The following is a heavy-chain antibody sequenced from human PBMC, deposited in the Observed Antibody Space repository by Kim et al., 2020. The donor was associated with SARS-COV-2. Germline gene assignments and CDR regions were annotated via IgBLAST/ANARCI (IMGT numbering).Heavy chain of an antibody. V-gene: IGHV1-69*13. Sequence: SVKVSCKASGGTFSSYAISWVRQAPGQGLEWMGGIIPIFGTANYAQKFQGRVTITADESTSTAYMELSSLRSEDTAVYYCASDSGYSYGPADYYYYGMDVWGQGTTVTVSS. CDR3: ASDSGYSYGPADYYYYGMDV. CDR2: IIPIFGTA. CDR1: GGTFSSYA. D-gene: IGHD5-18*01. J-gene: IGHJ6*02.